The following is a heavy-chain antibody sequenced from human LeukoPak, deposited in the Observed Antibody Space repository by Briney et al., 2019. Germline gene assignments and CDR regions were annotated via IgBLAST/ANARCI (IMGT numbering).Heavy chain of an antibody. CDR2: ISYNGSNK. CDR1: GFTFSRYA. V-gene: IGHV3-30*04. J-gene: IGHJ4*02. Sequence: GGSLRLSCAASGFTFSRYAMKWVRQAPGKGLEWVAVISYNGSNKYYADSVKGRFTISRDNSKNTLYLQMNSLRAEDTAVYYCARFGYVAAVDLWGQGTLVTVSS. D-gene: IGHD2-15*01. CDR3: ARFGYVAAVDL.